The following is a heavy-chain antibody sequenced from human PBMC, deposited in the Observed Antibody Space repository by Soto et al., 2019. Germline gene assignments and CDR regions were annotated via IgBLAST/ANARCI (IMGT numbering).Heavy chain of an antibody. V-gene: IGHV3-23*01. CDR2: IGGGGVDT. CDR1: GFTFGNYA. D-gene: IGHD1-20*01. CDR3: AKDRVRDNSVWDPIDI. J-gene: IGHJ3*02. Sequence: EVQMLESGGGLAQPGGSLRLSCAASGFTFGNYAMSWVRQAPGKGLEWVSGIGGGGVDTHYADPVKGRFTISRDNSKSTLYLQMNSLRVDDTAVYYCAKDRVRDNSVWDPIDIWGQGTMVTVSS.